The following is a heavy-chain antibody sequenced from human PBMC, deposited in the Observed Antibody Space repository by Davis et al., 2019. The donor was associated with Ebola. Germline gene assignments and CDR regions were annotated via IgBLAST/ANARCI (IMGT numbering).Heavy chain of an antibody. V-gene: IGHV1-69*02. J-gene: IGHJ5*02. CDR3: ARGLFRSGILTGYYWFDP. Sequence: SVKVSCKASGGTFSSYTISWVRQAPGQGLEWMGRIIPILGIANYAQKFQGRVTITADKSTSTAYMELSSLRSEDTAVYYCARGLFRSGILTGYYWFDPWGQGTLVTVSS. CDR1: GGTFSSYT. D-gene: IGHD3-9*01. CDR2: IIPILGIA.